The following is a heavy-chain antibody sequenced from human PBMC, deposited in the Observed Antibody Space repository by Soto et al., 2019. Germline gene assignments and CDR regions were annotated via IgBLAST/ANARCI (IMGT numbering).Heavy chain of an antibody. Sequence: XGSLRLSCAASGFTFSDHYMSWVRQAPGKGLEWVSYISGSGSTIYYADSVKGRFTISRDNAKNSLHLQMNSLRAEDTAVYYCARARGYSYGDYHYGMDVWGQGTTVTVSS. D-gene: IGHD5-18*01. V-gene: IGHV3-11*01. CDR2: ISGSGSTI. CDR1: GFTFSDHY. CDR3: ARARGYSYGDYHYGMDV. J-gene: IGHJ6*02.